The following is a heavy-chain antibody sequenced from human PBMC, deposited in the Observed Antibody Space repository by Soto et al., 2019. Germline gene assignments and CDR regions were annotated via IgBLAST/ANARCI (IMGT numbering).Heavy chain of an antibody. CDR1: GGSISSSSYY. Sequence: PSETLSLTCTVSGGSISSSSYYWGWIRQPPGKGLEWIGSIYYSGSTYYNPSLKSRVTISVDTSKNQFSLKLSSVTAADTAVYYCARHEGIAAAGNWFDPWGQGTLVTVSS. D-gene: IGHD6-13*01. CDR2: IYYSGST. J-gene: IGHJ5*02. V-gene: IGHV4-39*01. CDR3: ARHEGIAAAGNWFDP.